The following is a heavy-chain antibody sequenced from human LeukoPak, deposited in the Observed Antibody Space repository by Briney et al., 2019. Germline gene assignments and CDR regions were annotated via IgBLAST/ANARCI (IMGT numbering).Heavy chain of an antibody. V-gene: IGHV4-39*01. D-gene: IGHD3-16*02. CDR1: DGSLITSSYY. J-gene: IGHJ4*02. CDR2: VYYSGCT. Sequence: SETLSLTCTVSDGSLITSSYYWGWIRQPPGKGLEWIGCVYYSGCTHYNPSLKSRVTISVDTSKNQFSLKLTSVTAADTAVYYCARVLLYDYVRGSYPQGPDYWGQGTLVTVSS. CDR3: ARVLLYDYVRGSYPQGPDY.